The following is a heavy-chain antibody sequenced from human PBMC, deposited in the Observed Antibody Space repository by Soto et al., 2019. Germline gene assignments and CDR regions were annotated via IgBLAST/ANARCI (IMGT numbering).Heavy chain of an antibody. CDR1: GFTFSSYA. Sequence: GGSLRLSCAASGFTFSSYAMSWVRQAPGKGLEWVSAISGSGGSTYYADSVKGRFTISRDNSKNTLYLQMNSLRAEDTAVYYCARDAKFEYSSSSPYYYYGMDVWGQGATVTVSS. V-gene: IGHV3-23*01. J-gene: IGHJ6*02. CDR2: ISGSGGST. D-gene: IGHD6-6*01. CDR3: ARDAKFEYSSSSPYYYYGMDV.